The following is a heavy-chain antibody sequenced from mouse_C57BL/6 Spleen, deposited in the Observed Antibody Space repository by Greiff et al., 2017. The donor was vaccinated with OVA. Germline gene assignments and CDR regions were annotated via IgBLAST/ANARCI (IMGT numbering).Heavy chain of an antibody. Sequence: VQLQQSGAELVRPGASVTLSCKASGYTFTDYDMHWVKQTPVHGLEWIGAIDPETGGTAYNQKFKGKAILTAAKSSCTANMELRSLASEDSAVYYCTGRDCDVWGTGTTVTVSS. V-gene: IGHV1-15*01. J-gene: IGHJ1*03. CDR3: TGRDCDV. CDR1: GYTFTDYD. CDR2: IDPETGGT.